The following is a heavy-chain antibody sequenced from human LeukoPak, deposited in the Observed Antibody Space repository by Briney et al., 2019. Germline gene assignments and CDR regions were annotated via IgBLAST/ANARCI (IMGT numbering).Heavy chain of an antibody. D-gene: IGHD3-22*01. Sequence: SETLSLTCNVSGGSIRGYYWSWIRQPPGKRLEWIGYIYSSGSTNYNPSLKSRFTMSVDTSKNQFSLKVSSVTAADTAVYYCARHDSSGPYNAFDIWGQGTMVTVSS. CDR1: GGSIRGYY. CDR3: ARHDSSGPYNAFDI. V-gene: IGHV4-59*08. CDR2: IYSSGST. J-gene: IGHJ3*02.